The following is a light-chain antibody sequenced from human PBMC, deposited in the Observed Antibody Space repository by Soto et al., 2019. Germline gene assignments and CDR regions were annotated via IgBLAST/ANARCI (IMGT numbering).Light chain of an antibody. V-gene: IGLV1-44*01. CDR2: NTN. CDR1: SSNIGTYT. Sequence: QSVLTQSPSASGTPGQRVTISCSGSSSNIGTYTVNWYRQLPGTAPKLLIYNTNERPSGVPDRFFGSKSGTSASLAISGLQSEDEADYYCAAYSLKGVLFGGGTKLTVL. CDR3: AAYSLKGVL. J-gene: IGLJ2*01.